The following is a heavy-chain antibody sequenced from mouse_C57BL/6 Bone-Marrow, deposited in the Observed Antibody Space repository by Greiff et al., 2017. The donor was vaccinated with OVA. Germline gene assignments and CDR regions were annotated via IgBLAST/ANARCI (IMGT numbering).Heavy chain of an antibody. Sequence: VQLQQSGAELVRPGASVKLSCTASGFNIKDDYMHWVKQRPEQGLEWIGWIDPENGDNEYASKLQGQAPITADTSSNTAYLQLSSLTSEDTAVYYCTTEDGGLDYWGQGTSLTVSS. V-gene: IGHV14-4*01. D-gene: IGHD1-2*01. CDR3: TTEDGGLDY. CDR1: GFNIKDDY. J-gene: IGHJ2*02. CDR2: IDPENGDN.